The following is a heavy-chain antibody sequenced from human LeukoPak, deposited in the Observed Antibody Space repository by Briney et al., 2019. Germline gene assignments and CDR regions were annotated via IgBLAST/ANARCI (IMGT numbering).Heavy chain of an antibody. V-gene: IGHV4-4*02. CDR1: GGSITSTNY. CDR2: VNLQGST. J-gene: IGHJ4*02. CDR3: AREGGPYRPLDY. Sequence: SGTLSLTCGVSGGSITSTNYWTWVRQPPGKGLEWIGEVNLQGSTNYNPSLMGRVAISVDMSENHISLQLTSVTAADTAVYYCAREGGPYRPLDYSGQGTLVTISS.